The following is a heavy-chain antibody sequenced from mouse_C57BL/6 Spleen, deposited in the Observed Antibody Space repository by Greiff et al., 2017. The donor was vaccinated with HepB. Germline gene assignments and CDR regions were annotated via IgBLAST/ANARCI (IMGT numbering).Heavy chain of an antibody. CDR2: IYPGSGST. CDR3: ARTYDGSLYAMDY. V-gene: IGHV1-55*01. J-gene: IGHJ4*01. D-gene: IGHD2-3*01. CDR1: GYTFTSYW. Sequence: QVQLQQSGAELVKPGASVKMSCKASGYTFTSYWITWVKQRPGQGLEWIGDIYPGSGSTNYNEKFKSKATLTVDTSSSTAYMQLSSLTSEDSAVYYCARTYDGSLYAMDYWGQGTSVTVSS.